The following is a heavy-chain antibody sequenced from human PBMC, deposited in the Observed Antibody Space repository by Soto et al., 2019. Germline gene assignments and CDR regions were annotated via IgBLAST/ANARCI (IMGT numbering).Heavy chain of an antibody. D-gene: IGHD6-13*01. CDR3: ARAGYTNRYSSSWTIDY. Sequence: ASVKVSCKASGYTFTSYYMHWVRQAPGQGLEWMGIINPSGGSTSYAQKFQGRVTMTRDTSTSTVYMELSSLRSEDTAVYYCARAGYTNRYSSSWTIDYWGQGTLVTVS. J-gene: IGHJ4*02. CDR1: GYTFTSYY. CDR2: INPSGGST. V-gene: IGHV1-46*01.